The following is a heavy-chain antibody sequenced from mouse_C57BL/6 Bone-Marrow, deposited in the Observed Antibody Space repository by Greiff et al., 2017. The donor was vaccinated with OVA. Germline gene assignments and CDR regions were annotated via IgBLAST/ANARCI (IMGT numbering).Heavy chain of an antibody. V-gene: IGHV1-81*01. J-gene: IGHJ1*03. D-gene: IGHD2-4*01. CDR2: IYPRSGNT. CDR1: GYTFTSYG. Sequence: QVQLKESGAELARPGASVKLSCKASGYTFTSYGISWVKQRTGQGLEWIGEIYPRSGNTYYNEKFKGKATLTADKSSSTAYMELRSLTSEDSAVYFRARGLRRYFDVWGTGTTVTVSS. CDR3: ARGLRRYFDV.